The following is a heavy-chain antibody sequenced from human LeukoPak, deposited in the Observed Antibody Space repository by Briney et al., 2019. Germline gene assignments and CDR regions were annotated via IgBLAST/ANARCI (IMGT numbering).Heavy chain of an antibody. CDR2: TYYRSKWYN. D-gene: IGHD5-12*01. CDR1: GDSVSSNSAA. CDR3: ATGYDFKG. Sequence: SQTLSLTCAISGDSVSSNSAAWNWIGQSPSRGLEWLGRTYYRSKWYNDYAVSMKSRITINPDTSKNHFSLQLNSVTPEDTAMYYCATGYDFKGWGQGTLVTVSS. J-gene: IGHJ4*02. V-gene: IGHV6-1*01.